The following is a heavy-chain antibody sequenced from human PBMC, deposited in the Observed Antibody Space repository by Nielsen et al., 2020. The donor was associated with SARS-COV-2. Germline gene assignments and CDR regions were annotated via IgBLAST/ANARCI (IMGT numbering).Heavy chain of an antibody. D-gene: IGHD3-3*01. V-gene: IGHV3-9*01. Sequence: SLKISCTASGFTFSNYAMGWVRQPPGKGLEWVSGISRDSGSIDYVDSVKGRFTISRDNAKNSLYLQMNSLRAEDTALYYCAKSSTWIFDAFNIWGQGTMVTVSS. CDR3: AKSSTWIFDAFNI. J-gene: IGHJ3*02. CDR1: GFTFSNYA. CDR2: ISRDSGSI.